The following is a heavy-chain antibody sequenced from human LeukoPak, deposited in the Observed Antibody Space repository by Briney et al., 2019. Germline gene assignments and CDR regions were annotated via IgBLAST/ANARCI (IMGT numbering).Heavy chain of an antibody. Sequence: GGSLRLSCAASGFTFSSYAMHWVRQAPGKGLEWVAVISYDGSNRYYADSVKGRFTISRDNSKNTLYLQMNSLRAEDTAVYYCARDLVVYDYGDYVGYWGQGTLVTVSS. CDR2: ISYDGSNR. J-gene: IGHJ4*02. CDR3: ARDLVVYDYGDYVGY. V-gene: IGHV3-30*04. CDR1: GFTFSSYA. D-gene: IGHD4-17*01.